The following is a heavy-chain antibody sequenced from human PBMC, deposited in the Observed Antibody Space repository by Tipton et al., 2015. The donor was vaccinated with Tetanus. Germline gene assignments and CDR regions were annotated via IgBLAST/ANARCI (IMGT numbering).Heavy chain of an antibody. Sequence: LRLSCAASGFTFSSYAMSWVRRPPGKGLEWIGYIYYSGSTNYNPSLKSRVTISVDTSKNQSSLKLSSVTAADTAVYYCARRRGLEYDYWGQGTLVTVSS. CDR1: GFTFSSYA. J-gene: IGHJ4*02. CDR2: IYYSGST. D-gene: IGHD1-1*01. V-gene: IGHV4-59*08. CDR3: ARRRGLEYDY.